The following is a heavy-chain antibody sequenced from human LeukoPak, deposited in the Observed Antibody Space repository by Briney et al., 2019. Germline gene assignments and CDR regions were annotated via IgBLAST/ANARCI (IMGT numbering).Heavy chain of an antibody. CDR2: IRDDGSKK. CDR1: GFTFRTYG. D-gene: IGHD5-18*01. V-gene: IGHV3-30*02. Sequence: PGGSLRLSCAASGFTFRTYGMHGVRQAPGKGLEGVAFIRDDGSKKYYADSVKGRFTISSDNSKNRLYLQMNSLRAEDTAVYYCAKDFDGYTYGNLDFWGQGTLVTVSS. CDR3: AKDFDGYTYGNLDF. J-gene: IGHJ4*02.